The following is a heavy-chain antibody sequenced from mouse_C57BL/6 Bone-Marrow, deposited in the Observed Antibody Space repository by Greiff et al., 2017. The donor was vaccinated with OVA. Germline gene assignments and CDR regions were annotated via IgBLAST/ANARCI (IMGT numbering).Heavy chain of an antibody. D-gene: IGHD2-5*01. Sequence: QVQLQQSGAELVRPGASVTLSCKASGYTFTDYEMHWVKQTPVHGLEWIGAIDPETGGTAYNQKFKGKAILTADKSSSTAYMELRSLTSEDSAVYYCTSGVYYSNYVPYVDYWGQGTTLTVSS. V-gene: IGHV1-15*01. CDR1: GYTFTDYE. CDR2: IDPETGGT. J-gene: IGHJ2*01. CDR3: TSGVYYSNYVPYVDY.